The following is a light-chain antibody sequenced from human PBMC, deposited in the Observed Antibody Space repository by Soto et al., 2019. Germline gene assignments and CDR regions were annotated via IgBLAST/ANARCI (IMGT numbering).Light chain of an antibody. CDR3: SSYTNSYTAV. J-gene: IGLJ7*01. CDR2: NVS. Sequence: QSALTQPASVSGSPGQSITISCTGTSSDVGGYNYVSWYQQHPGKAPKLMIYNVSNRPSGVSNRFSGSKSGNTASLTISGLQAEDEADYYCSSYTNSYTAVFGGGTQLTVL. V-gene: IGLV2-14*01. CDR1: SSDVGGYNY.